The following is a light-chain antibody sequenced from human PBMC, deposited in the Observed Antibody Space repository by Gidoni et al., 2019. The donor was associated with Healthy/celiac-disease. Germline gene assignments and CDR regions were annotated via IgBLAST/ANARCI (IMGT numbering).Light chain of an antibody. CDR1: SSDVGGYNY. J-gene: IGLJ2*01. CDR3: SSYAGSNNLRV. V-gene: IGLV2-8*01. CDR2: EVS. Sequence: QSALTHPPSASGSPGQSVTISCTGTSSDVGGYNYVSWYQQHPGKAPKLMIYEVSKRPSGVPDRFSGSKSGNTTSLTVSGLQAEDEADYYCSSYAGSNNLRVFGGGTKLTVL.